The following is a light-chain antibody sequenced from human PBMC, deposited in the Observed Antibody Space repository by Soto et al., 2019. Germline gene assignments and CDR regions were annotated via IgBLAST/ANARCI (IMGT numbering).Light chain of an antibody. CDR1: SSNIGSKT. Sequence: QAVVTQPPSASGTPGQRVTISCSGSSSNIGSKTVNWYQQLPGTAPKVLIYSNNQRPSGVPDRFSGSKSGTSGSLAINGLQSEDEADYYCAAWDDTLNGWVFGGGTKLTVL. V-gene: IGLV1-44*01. CDR3: AAWDDTLNGWV. CDR2: SNN. J-gene: IGLJ3*02.